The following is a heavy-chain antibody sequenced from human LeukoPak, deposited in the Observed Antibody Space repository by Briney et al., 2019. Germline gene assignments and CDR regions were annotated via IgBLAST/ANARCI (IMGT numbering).Heavy chain of an antibody. Sequence: GGSLRLSCAASVFTFISYAISVVRPAPWKGLEGVSPISGSGGSTDYADSVKGRFTISRDNSKNTLFLQMNSLRAEDTAVYYCAKPYCSSTSCYTDYWGQGTLVTVSS. D-gene: IGHD2-2*02. CDR1: VFTFISYA. CDR2: ISGSGGST. CDR3: AKPYCSSTSCYTDY. J-gene: IGHJ4*02. V-gene: IGHV3-23*01.